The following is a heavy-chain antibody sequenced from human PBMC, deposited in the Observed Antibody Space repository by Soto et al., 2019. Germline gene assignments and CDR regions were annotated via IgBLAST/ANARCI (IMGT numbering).Heavy chain of an antibody. D-gene: IGHD3-10*01. CDR1: GYSFSTYW. CDR2: IYPGDSDT. CDR3: ARHFAPLRWLGMSSDGFDS. V-gene: IGHV5-51*01. Sequence: PGESLKISCQGSGYSFSTYWIAWVRQVPGKGPEWMGIIYPGDSDTRYSPAFQGQATISVDTSINTAYLQWNNLMASVTAMYYCARHFAPLRWLGMSSDGFDSWGQGTMVTFPS. J-gene: IGHJ3*02.